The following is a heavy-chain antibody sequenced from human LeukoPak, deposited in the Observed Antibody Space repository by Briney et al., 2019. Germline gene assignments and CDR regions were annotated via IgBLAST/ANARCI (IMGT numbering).Heavy chain of an antibody. D-gene: IGHD2-2*03. CDR2: IYYSGST. J-gene: IGHJ5*02. CDR1: GGSISSYY. Sequence: SETLSLTCTVSGGSISSYYWSWIRQPPGKGLEWIGYIYYSGSTNYNPSLKSRVTISVDTPKNQFSLKLCSVTAADTAVYYCARDLGYCSSTSCYGWFDPWGQGTLVTVSS. CDR3: ARDLGYCSSTSCYGWFDP. V-gene: IGHV4-59*01.